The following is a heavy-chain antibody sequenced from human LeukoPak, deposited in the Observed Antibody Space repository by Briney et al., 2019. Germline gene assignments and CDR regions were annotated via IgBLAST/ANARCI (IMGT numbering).Heavy chain of an antibody. J-gene: IGHJ4*03. CDR3: ARERITMIVVVITNVGYFDY. CDR2: IIPIFGTA. CDR1: GGTFSSYA. Sequence: GASVKVSCKASGGTFSSYAISWVRQAPGQGLEWMGGIIPIFGTANYAQKFQGRVTITADESTSTAYMELSSLRSEDTAVYYCARERITMIVVVITNVGYFDYWGQGTLVTVSS. V-gene: IGHV1-69*13. D-gene: IGHD3-22*01.